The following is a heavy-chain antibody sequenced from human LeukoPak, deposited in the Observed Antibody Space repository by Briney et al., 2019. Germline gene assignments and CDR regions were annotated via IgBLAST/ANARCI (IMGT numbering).Heavy chain of an antibody. CDR3: AKSSSGWYPQYYFDY. D-gene: IGHD6-19*01. V-gene: IGHV3-23*01. J-gene: IGHJ4*02. Sequence: PGGSLRLSCAASGFTFSSYAMTWVRQAPGKGLEWVSAISGSGGSTYYADSVKGRFTISRDNSKNTLYLQMNSLRAEDTAVYYCAKSSSGWYPQYYFDYWGQGTLVTVSS. CDR1: GFTFSSYA. CDR2: ISGSGGST.